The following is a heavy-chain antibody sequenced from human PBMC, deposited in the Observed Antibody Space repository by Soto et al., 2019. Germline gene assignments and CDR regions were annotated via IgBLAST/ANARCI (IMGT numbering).Heavy chain of an antibody. CDR3: ARVASITSYSSGWYYFDY. V-gene: IGHV3-33*01. CDR2: IWYDGSNK. D-gene: IGHD6-19*01. Sequence: QVQLVESGGGVVQPGRSLRLSCAASGFTFSSYGMHWVRQAPGKGLEWVAVIWYDGSNKYYADSVKGRFTISRDNSKNTLYLQMNSLRAEDTAVYYCARVASITSYSSGWYYFDYWGQGTLVTVSS. CDR1: GFTFSSYG. J-gene: IGHJ4*02.